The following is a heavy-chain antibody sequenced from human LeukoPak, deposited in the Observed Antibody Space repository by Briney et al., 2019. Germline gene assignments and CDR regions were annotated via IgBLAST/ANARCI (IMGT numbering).Heavy chain of an antibody. CDR3: VKDYQVGNSPAFGDY. CDR1: GFTFGSFW. J-gene: IGHJ4*02. V-gene: IGHV3-74*01. D-gene: IGHD1-26*01. Sequence: PGGSLRLSCEASGFTFGSFWMHWVRRAPGKGLDWVSRINSDGSSISYGDSVKGRFTISRDNAKNTLYLQMNSLRVEDTAVYYCVKDYQVGNSPAFGDYWGQGTLVTISS. CDR2: INSDGSSI.